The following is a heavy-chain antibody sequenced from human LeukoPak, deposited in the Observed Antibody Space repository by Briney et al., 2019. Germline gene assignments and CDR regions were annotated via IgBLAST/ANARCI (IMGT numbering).Heavy chain of an antibody. V-gene: IGHV4-31*03. CDR1: GGSISSGGYY. CDR3: ARVNYGSATKEDY. CDR2: IYYSGSA. J-gene: IGHJ4*02. D-gene: IGHD3-10*01. Sequence: SETLSHTCTVSGGSISSGGYYWSWIRQHPGKGLEWIGYIYYSGSAYYNPSLKSRVTISVDTSENQFSLKLSSVTAADTAVYYCARVNYGSATKEDYWGQGTLVTVSS.